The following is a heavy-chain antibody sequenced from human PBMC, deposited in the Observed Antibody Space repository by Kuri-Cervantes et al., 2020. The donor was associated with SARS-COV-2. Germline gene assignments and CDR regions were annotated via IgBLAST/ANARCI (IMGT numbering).Heavy chain of an antibody. D-gene: IGHD6-19*01. CDR3: ARGIAVAGRGWFDP. V-gene: IGHV1-2*04. CDR1: GYTFTSYG. Sequence: ASVKVSCKASGYTFTSYGISWVRQAPGQGLEWMGWINPNSGGTNYAQKFQGWVTMARDTSISTAYMELSRLRSDDTAVYYCARGIAVAGRGWFDPWGQGTTVTVSS. J-gene: IGHJ5*02. CDR2: INPNSGGT.